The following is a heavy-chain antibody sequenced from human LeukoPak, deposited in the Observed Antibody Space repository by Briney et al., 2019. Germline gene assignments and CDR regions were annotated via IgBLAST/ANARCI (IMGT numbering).Heavy chain of an antibody. CDR1: GFTFSSYS. CDR2: ISSSSSYI. D-gene: IGHD3-22*01. CDR3: AREMLDYYDREVGY. Sequence: GGSLRLSCAASGFTFSSYSMNWVRQAPGKGLEWVSFISSSSSYIYYADSVKGRFTISRDNAKNSLYLQMNSLRAEDTAVYYCAREMLDYYDREVGYWGQGTLVTVSS. J-gene: IGHJ4*02. V-gene: IGHV3-21*01.